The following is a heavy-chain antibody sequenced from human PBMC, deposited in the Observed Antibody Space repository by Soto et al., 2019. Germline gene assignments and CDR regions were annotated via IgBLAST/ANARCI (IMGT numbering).Heavy chain of an antibody. Sequence: LRLSCAASGFTFSSYGMHWVRQAPGKGLEWVAVISYDGSNKYYADSVKGRFTISRDNSKNTLYLQMNSLRAEDTAVYYCAKDPPTDSRSYLLIGYGMDVWGQGTTVTVSS. CDR3: AKDPPTDSRSYLLIGYGMDV. D-gene: IGHD1-26*01. CDR2: ISYDGSNK. CDR1: GFTFSSYG. J-gene: IGHJ6*02. V-gene: IGHV3-30*18.